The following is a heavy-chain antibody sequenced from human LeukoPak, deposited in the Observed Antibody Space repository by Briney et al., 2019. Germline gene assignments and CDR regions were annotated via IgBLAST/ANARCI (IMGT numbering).Heavy chain of an antibody. D-gene: IGHD3-10*01. CDR3: AKRGGYETMAAFDY. CDR2: ISPGGSDT. CDR1: GFTFNNYA. Sequence: GGSLRLSCAASGFTFNNYAMSWVRQAPGKGLEWVSAISPGGSDTYYADSLRGRSTISRDNSKKTLSLQMSSLRAEDSAVYYCAKRGGYETMAAFDYWGQGTLVTVSS. J-gene: IGHJ4*02. V-gene: IGHV3-23*01.